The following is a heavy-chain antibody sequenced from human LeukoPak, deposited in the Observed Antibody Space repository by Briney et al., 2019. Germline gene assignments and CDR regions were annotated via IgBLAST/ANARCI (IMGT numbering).Heavy chain of an antibody. CDR1: GYTFTGYY. J-gene: IGHJ4*02. CDR3: ARAYSGYDYPFDY. Sequence: ASVKVSCKASGYTFTGYYMHRVRQAPGQGLEWMGWIHPNSGGTKYAQKFQGSVTMTRDTSISTAYMELSRLRSDDTAVYYCARAYSGYDYPFDYWGQGTLVTVSS. CDR2: IHPNSGGT. V-gene: IGHV1-2*02. D-gene: IGHD5-12*01.